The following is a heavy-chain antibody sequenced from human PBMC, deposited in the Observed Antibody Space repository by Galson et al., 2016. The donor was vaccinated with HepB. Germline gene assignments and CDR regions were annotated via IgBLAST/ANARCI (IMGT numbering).Heavy chain of an antibody. D-gene: IGHD5-18*01. V-gene: IGHV3-30*18. CDR2: ISYDGGSK. J-gene: IGHJ6*02. CDR1: GVTFSSYG. Sequence: LRLSCAVSGVTFSSYGMHWVRQAPGKGLEWVAVISYDGGSKHYADSVKGRFTISRDNSKNTLYLEMNSLRAEGTAVYYCAKDDSYGYVGYYYGMDVWGQGTTVTVSS. CDR3: AKDDSYGYVGYYYGMDV.